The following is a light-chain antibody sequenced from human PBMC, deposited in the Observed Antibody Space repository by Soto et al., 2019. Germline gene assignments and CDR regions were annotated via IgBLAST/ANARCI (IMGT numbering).Light chain of an antibody. Sequence: EIVLTQSPGTLSLSPGERATLSCRASQSVSSNFLAWYQQKPGQGPRLFIYAASSRATGIPDRFSGSGSGTDFTLTISRLEPEDFAVYYCQQYHSSPWTFGQGTKVEIK. J-gene: IGKJ1*01. CDR3: QQYHSSPWT. CDR2: AAS. CDR1: QSVSSNF. V-gene: IGKV3-20*01.